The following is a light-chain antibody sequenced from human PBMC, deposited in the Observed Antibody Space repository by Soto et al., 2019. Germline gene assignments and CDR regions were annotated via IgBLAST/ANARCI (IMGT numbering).Light chain of an antibody. CDR3: QQYGGWPLT. CDR2: ATS. V-gene: IGKV3-15*01. Sequence: EIVLTQSPATLSVSPGERATLSCRASQSVGYNFAWYQQKPGQAPRLLSFATSTRATGVPARFSGSGSGTEFALTISSLQSEDFAVYYCQQYGGWPLTFGGGAKVEIE. J-gene: IGKJ4*02. CDR1: QSVGYN.